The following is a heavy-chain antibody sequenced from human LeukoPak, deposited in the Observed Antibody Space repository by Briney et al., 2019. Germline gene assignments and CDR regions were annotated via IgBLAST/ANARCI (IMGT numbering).Heavy chain of an antibody. D-gene: IGHD4-11*01. CDR1: GFTFSSYA. CDR2: ISGSGGST. V-gene: IGHV3-23*01. CDR3: ANYLYSNYVDY. Sequence: GGSLRLSCAASGFTFSSYAMSWVRQAPGKELEWVSAISGSGGSTYYADSVKGRFTISRDNSKNTLYLQMNSLRAEDTAVYYCANYLYSNYVDYWGQGTLVTVSS. J-gene: IGHJ4*02.